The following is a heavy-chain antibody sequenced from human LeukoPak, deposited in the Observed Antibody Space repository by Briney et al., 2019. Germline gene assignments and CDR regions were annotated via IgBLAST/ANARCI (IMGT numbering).Heavy chain of an antibody. J-gene: IGHJ4*02. D-gene: IGHD4-23*01. CDR2: IASDGSST. V-gene: IGHV3-74*01. CDR3: ARGRPHGNDY. CDR1: GFTFSSYW. Sequence: PGGSLRLSCAASGFTFSSYWMNWVRQAPGEGLVWVSRIASDGSSTTYADSVKVRFSISRDNAKNTLYLQMNSLRVEDTAVYFCARGRPHGNDYWGQRTLVTVSS.